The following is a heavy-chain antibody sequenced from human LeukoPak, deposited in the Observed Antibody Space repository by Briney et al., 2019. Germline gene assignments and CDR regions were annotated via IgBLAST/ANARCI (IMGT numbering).Heavy chain of an antibody. CDR1: GFTFSSYG. CDR3: ARRGPIVGATPAYYFDY. J-gene: IGHJ4*02. V-gene: IGHV3-30*03. CDR2: ISYDGSNK. Sequence: PGGSLRLSCAASGFTFSSYGMHWVRQAPGKGLEWVAVISYDGSNKYYADSVKGRFTISRDNSKNTLYLQMNSLGAEDTAVYYCARRGPIVGATPAYYFDYWGQGTLVTVSS. D-gene: IGHD1-26*01.